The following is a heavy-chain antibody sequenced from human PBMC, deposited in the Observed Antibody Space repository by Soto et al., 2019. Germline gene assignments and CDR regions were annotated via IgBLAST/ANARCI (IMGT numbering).Heavy chain of an antibody. V-gene: IGHV3-66*01. CDR3: AKELHTSSGWSQVIY. J-gene: IGHJ4*02. CDR2: IYSGGST. CDR1: GFTFSSYA. Sequence: PGGSLRLSCAASGFTFSSYAMNWVRQVPGKGLEWVSVIYSGGSTYYADSVKGRFTISRDNSKNTLYLQMNSLRVEDTAVYYCAKELHTSSGWSQVIYRGQGTLVTVSS. D-gene: IGHD6-19*01.